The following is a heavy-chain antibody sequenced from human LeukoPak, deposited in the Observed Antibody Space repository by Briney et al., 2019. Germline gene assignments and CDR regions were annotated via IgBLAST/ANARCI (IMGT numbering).Heavy chain of an antibody. CDR1: GFPFSSHA. D-gene: IGHD4/OR15-4a*01. J-gene: IGHJ4*02. CDR2: ISISGDMT. V-gene: IGHV3-23*01. Sequence: PGGSLRLSCAVSGFPFSSHAMSWVRQAPGRGLEWVSGISISGDMTYYADSVQGRFIISRDNSKNTVYLQMDSLRVEDTAVYYCANEEVPNDYWGQGTLVTVSS. CDR3: ANEEVPNDY.